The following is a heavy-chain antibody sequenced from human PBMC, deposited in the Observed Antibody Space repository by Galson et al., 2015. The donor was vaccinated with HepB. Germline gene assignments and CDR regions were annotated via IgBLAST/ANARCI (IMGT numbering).Heavy chain of an antibody. CDR1: GFTFDDYS. Sequence: SLRLSCAASGFTFDDYSMYWVRQAPGKGLEWVSGINWNSGNIGYADSVKGRFTISRDNAKNSLYLQMNSLRAEDTALYFCAKGHSATQALDCWGQGTLVTVSS. J-gene: IGHJ4*02. CDR3: AKGHSATQALDC. CDR2: INWNSGNI. D-gene: IGHD4-11*01. V-gene: IGHV3-9*01.